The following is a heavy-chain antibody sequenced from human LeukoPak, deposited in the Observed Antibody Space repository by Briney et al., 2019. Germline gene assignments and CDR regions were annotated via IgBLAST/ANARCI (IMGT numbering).Heavy chain of an antibody. J-gene: IGHJ4*02. D-gene: IGHD3-10*01. CDR3: ARGNNYGSFNDF. CDR2: VYHAGTT. Sequence: PSETLSLTCTVSGYSISSDYYWGWVRQPPGKGLEWIASVYHAGTTYYNPSLKSRVTMSVDMSKNQFSLRLSSVTAADTAVYYCARGNNYGSFNDFWGQGTLVTVSS. V-gene: IGHV4-38-2*02. CDR1: GYSISSDYY.